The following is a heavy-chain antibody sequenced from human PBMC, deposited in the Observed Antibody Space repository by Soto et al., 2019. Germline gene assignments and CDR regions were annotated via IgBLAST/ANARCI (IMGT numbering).Heavy chain of an antibody. V-gene: IGHV4-39*01. J-gene: IGHJ6*02. D-gene: IGHD1-7*01. Sequence: PSETLSLTCTVSGGSISSSSYYWGWIRQPPGKGLEWIGSIYYSGSTYYNPSLKSRVTISVDTSKNQFSLKLSSVTAADTAVYYCARRGLELDYYYYGMDVWGQGTTVTVSS. CDR2: IYYSGST. CDR3: ARRGLELDYYYYGMDV. CDR1: GGSISSSSYY.